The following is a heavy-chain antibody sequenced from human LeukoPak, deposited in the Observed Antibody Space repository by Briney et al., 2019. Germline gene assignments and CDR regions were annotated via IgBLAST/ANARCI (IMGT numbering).Heavy chain of an antibody. V-gene: IGHV3-11*01. D-gene: IGHD3-22*01. CDR1: GFTFSDYY. J-gene: IGHJ4*02. CDR2: ISSSGSTI. Sequence: GGSLRLSCAASGFTFSDYYMSWIRQAPGKGLEWVSYISSSGSTIYYADSVRGRFTISRDNSKNTLYLQMNSLRAEDTAVYYCAKVFPYYDSSGRYFDYWGQGTLVTVSS. CDR3: AKVFPYYDSSGRYFDY.